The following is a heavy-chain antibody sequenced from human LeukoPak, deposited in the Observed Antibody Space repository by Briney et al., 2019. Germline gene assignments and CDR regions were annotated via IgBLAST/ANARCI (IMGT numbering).Heavy chain of an antibody. V-gene: IGHV1-18*01. CDR1: GGTFSSYA. D-gene: IGHD6-13*01. Sequence: ASVKVSCKASGGTFSSYAISWVRQAPGQGLEWMGWISAYNGNTNYAQKLQGRVTMTTDTSTSTAYMELRSLRSDDTAVYYCAREAIAAAGNWFDPWGQGTLVTVSS. J-gene: IGHJ5*02. CDR3: AREAIAAAGNWFDP. CDR2: ISAYNGNT.